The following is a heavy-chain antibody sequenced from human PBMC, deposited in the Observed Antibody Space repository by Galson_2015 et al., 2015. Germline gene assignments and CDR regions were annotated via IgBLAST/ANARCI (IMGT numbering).Heavy chain of an antibody. Sequence: SLRLSCAASGFTFTTSPMSWVRQAPGKGLEWVTVISAGGDTTHYADSVKGRVTISRDNSKSTLYLQMNSLRAEDTAVYYCAKDLTGWGYFDYWGQGTLVTVSS. CDR2: ISAGGDTT. D-gene: IGHD7-27*01. V-gene: IGHV3-23*01. CDR1: GFTFTTSP. CDR3: AKDLTGWGYFDY. J-gene: IGHJ4*02.